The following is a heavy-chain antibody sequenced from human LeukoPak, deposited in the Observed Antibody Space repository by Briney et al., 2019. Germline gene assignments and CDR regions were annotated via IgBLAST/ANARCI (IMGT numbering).Heavy chain of an antibody. V-gene: IGHV1-69*04. Sequence: ASVKVSCKASGGTFSSYAISWVRQAPGQGLEWMGRISPILGIANYAQKFQGRVTITADKSTSTAYMELSSLRSEDTAVYYCARSSPDYYGSGSYLDYWGQGTLVTVSS. CDR3: ARSSPDYYGSGSYLDY. D-gene: IGHD3-10*01. CDR2: ISPILGIA. CDR1: GGTFSSYA. J-gene: IGHJ4*02.